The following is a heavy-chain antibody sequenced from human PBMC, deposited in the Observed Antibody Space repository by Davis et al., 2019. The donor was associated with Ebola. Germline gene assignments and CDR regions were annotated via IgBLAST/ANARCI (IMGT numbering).Heavy chain of an antibody. CDR2: IYHSGST. Sequence: SETLSLTCAVSGGSISSSNWWSWVRQPPGKGLEWIGEIYHSGSTNYNPSLKSRVTISVDKSKNQFSLKLSSVTAADTAVYYCARSPQFPYGDYIHYYYYGMDVWGQGTTVTVSS. V-gene: IGHV4-4*02. CDR3: ARSPQFPYGDYIHYYYYGMDV. CDR1: GGSISSSNW. J-gene: IGHJ6*02. D-gene: IGHD4-17*01.